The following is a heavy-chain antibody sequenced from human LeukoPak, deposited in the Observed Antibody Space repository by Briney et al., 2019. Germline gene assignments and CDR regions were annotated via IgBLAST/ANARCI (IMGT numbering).Heavy chain of an antibody. J-gene: IGHJ5*02. Sequence: PSETLSLICAVYGGSFSGYYWSWIRQSPGKGLEWIGEINHSGSTNYNPSLKSRVTISVDTSKNQFSLKLSSVTAADTAVYYCARGGTIVGVVLPDPWGQGTLVTVSS. CDR3: ARGGTIVGVVLPDP. D-gene: IGHD3-3*01. CDR2: INHSGST. V-gene: IGHV4-34*01. CDR1: GGSFSGYY.